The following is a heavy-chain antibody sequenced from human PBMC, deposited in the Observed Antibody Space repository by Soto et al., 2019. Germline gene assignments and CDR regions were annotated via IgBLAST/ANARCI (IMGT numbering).Heavy chain of an antibody. D-gene: IGHD4-17*01. CDR1: GYTFTSYA. Sequence: ASVKVSCKASGYTFTSYAMHWVRQAPGQRLEWMGWINAGNGNTKYSQKFQGRVTITRDTSASTAYMELSSLRSEDTAVYYCARAPTVVTPRFYYWGQGTLVTVSS. CDR3: ARAPTVVTPRFYY. V-gene: IGHV1-3*01. J-gene: IGHJ4*02. CDR2: INAGNGNT.